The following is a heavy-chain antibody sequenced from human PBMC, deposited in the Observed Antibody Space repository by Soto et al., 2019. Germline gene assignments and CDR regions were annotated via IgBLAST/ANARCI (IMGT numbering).Heavy chain of an antibody. CDR2: ISATGGGT. V-gene: IGHV3-23*01. CDR1: GFKSSSYA. J-gene: IGHJ5*01. D-gene: IGHD3-16*01. CDR3: AKDRRAGGNSAFYFDF. Sequence: PVGSLRLSCAASGFKSSSYAMSWVRQAPGKGLEWVSLISATGGGTYYADSVKGRFTISRDNSDNTLYLQVHSLRAEDTAVYYCAKDRRAGGNSAFYFDFWGQGAQVTVSS.